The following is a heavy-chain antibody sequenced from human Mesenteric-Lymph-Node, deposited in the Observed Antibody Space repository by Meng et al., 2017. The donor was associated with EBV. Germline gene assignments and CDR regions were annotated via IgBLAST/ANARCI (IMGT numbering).Heavy chain of an antibody. Sequence: QVRLQESGPGLVNPSQTLSLTCTVSGGSISNSDYYWSWIRQSPGKGLEWIGEINDSGNTNYNPSLKSRVIISVDTSKNQFSLNLSSVTAADTAVYYCVRETLGYGGINWFDPWGQGTLVTVSS. CDR3: VRETLGYGGINWFDP. D-gene: IGHD4-23*01. CDR2: INDSGNT. J-gene: IGHJ5*02. V-gene: IGHV4-30-4*01. CDR1: GGSISNSDYY.